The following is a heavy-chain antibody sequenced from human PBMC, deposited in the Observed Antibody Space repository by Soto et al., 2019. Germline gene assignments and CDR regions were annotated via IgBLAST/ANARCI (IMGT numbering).Heavy chain of an antibody. V-gene: IGHV1-3*01. Sequence: GASVKVACRASGYTFTSYAMRWVRQAPGQRLEWMGWINAGNGNTKYSQKFQGRVTITRDTSASTAYMELSSLRSEDTAVYYCAREYRYCSSTSCHYYGMDVWGQGTTVTVSS. D-gene: IGHD2-2*01. J-gene: IGHJ6*02. CDR1: GYTFTSYA. CDR2: INAGNGNT. CDR3: AREYRYCSSTSCHYYGMDV.